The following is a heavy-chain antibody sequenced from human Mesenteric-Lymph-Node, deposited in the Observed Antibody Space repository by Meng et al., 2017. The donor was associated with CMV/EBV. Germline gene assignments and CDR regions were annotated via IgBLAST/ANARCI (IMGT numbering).Heavy chain of an antibody. D-gene: IGHD4-23*01. J-gene: IGHJ4*02. Sequence: CAVTGGTINSGGYSWSWIRQPPGKGLKWIGYIYRSGSAFYNPPLKSRVSISIDTSNNQFSLKLYSVTAADTAVYFCARGGNSDSSFDYWGQGTLVTVSS. CDR3: ARGGNSDSSFDY. CDR1: GGTINSGGYS. CDR2: IYRSGSA. V-gene: IGHV4-30-2*01.